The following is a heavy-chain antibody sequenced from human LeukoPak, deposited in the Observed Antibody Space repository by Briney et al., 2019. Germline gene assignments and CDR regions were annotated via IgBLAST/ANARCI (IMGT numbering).Heavy chain of an antibody. D-gene: IGHD6-6*01. J-gene: IGHJ5*02. CDR2: IYYSGST. CDR1: GGSISSSSYY. Sequence: PSETLSLTCTVSGGSISSSSYYWGWIRQPPGKGLEWIGSIYYSGSTYYNPSLKSRVTISVDTSKNQFSLKLSSVTAADTAVYYCAAQADSSLHPWGQGTLVTVSS. V-gene: IGHV4-39*07. CDR3: AAQADSSLHP.